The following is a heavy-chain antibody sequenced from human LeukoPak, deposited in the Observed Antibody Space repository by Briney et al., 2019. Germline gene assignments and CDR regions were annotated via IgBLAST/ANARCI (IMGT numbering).Heavy chain of an antibody. D-gene: IGHD5-24*01. Sequence: SETLSLTCTVSGGSISSGDYYWSWIRQPPGKGLEWIGYVYYSGSTYYNPSLKSRVTISVDTSKNQFSLKLSSATAADTAVYYCARDRRGGGMDVWGQGTTATVSS. CDR3: ARDRRGGGMDV. CDR1: GGSISSGDYY. J-gene: IGHJ6*02. V-gene: IGHV4-30-4*01. CDR2: VYYSGST.